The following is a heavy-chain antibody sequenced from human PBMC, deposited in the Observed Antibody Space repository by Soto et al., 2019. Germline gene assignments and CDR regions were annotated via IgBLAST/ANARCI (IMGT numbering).Heavy chain of an antibody. Sequence: SETLSLTCAVYGGSFSGYYWSWIRQPPGKGLEWIGEINHSGSTNYNPSLKSRVTISVDTSKNQFSLKLSSVTAADTAVYYCARFSRGVLMVYAIRGDAFDIWGQVTMFTVSS. V-gene: IGHV4-34*01. CDR1: GGSFSGYY. J-gene: IGHJ3*02. CDR2: INHSGST. CDR3: ARFSRGVLMVYAIRGDAFDI. D-gene: IGHD2-8*01.